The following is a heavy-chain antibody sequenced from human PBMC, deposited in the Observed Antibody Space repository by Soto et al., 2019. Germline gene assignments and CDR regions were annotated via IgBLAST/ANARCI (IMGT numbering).Heavy chain of an antibody. D-gene: IGHD3-10*01. V-gene: IGHV1-8*01. CDR3: ARGHSGMARLYYYGMDV. J-gene: IGHJ6*04. CDR2: MNPNSGNT. Sequence: ASVKVSCKASGYTFTSYDINWVRQATGQGLEWMGWMNPNSGNTGYAQKFQGRVTMTRNTSISTAYMELSSLRSGDTAVYYCARGHSGMARLYYYGMDVWGEGTTVTVSS. CDR1: GYTFTSYD.